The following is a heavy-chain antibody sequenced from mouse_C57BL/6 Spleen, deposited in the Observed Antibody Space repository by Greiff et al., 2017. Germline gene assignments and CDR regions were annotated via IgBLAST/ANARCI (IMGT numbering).Heavy chain of an antibody. Sequence: VQLKQSGPELVKPGASVKMSCKASGYTFTDYNMHWVKQSHGKSLAWIGYINPNNGGTSYNQKFKGKATLTVNKSSITAYMELRSLTSEDSAVYYCARGGDGNPTQGFAYWGQGTLVTVSA. J-gene: IGHJ3*01. V-gene: IGHV1-22*01. CDR3: ARGGDGNPTQGFAY. CDR1: GYTFTDYN. CDR2: INPNNGGT. D-gene: IGHD2-3*01.